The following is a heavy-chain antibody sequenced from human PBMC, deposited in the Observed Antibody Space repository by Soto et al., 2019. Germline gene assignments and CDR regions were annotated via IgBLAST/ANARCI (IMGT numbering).Heavy chain of an antibody. CDR1: GGTFSSYA. V-gene: IGHV1-69*12. CDR3: ARAVVGDSASKGGGGCDY. CDR2: IIPIFGTA. Sequence: QVQLVQSGAEVKKPGSSVKVSCKASGGTFSSYAISWVRQAPGQGLECMGGIIPIFGTANYAQKFQGRVTITADESTSTAYMELSSLRSEDTAVYYCARAVVGDSASKGGGGCDYWGQGTLVTVSS. J-gene: IGHJ4*02. D-gene: IGHD4-17*01.